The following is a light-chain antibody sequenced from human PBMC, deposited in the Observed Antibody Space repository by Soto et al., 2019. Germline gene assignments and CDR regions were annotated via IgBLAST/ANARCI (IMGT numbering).Light chain of an antibody. Sequence: EIVMTQSPATLSVSLGEGATLSCRASQSVSSNLAWYQQKPGQAPRLLIYGASTRAAGVPVRFSGSGSGTEFTLPISSLQSEDFAVYYCQQYNNWPPFTFGPGTKVDIK. V-gene: IGKV3-15*01. CDR3: QQYNNWPPFT. J-gene: IGKJ3*01. CDR2: GAS. CDR1: QSVSSN.